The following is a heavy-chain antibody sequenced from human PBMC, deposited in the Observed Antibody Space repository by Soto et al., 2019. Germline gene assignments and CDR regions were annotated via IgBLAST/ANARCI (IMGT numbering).Heavy chain of an antibody. V-gene: IGHV3-74*01. CDR3: SRVVISAWRKFDS. J-gene: IGHJ4*02. D-gene: IGHD2-21*01. CDR2: INSDGSTT. Sequence: EVQLVESGGGLVQPGGSLRLSCAASGFTFSSYWMHWVRQAPGKGLVWVSRINSDGSTTTYADSVKGRCTISSENAKNTLYLQMNRLRAEDTDVYGCSRVVISAWRKFDSGGQGTLVTASS. CDR1: GFTFSSYW.